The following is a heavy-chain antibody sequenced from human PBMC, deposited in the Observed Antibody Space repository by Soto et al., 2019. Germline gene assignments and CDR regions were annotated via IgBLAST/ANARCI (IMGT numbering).Heavy chain of an antibody. D-gene: IGHD3-10*01. CDR3: VKLYGSGSYAFDI. V-gene: IGHV3-64D*06. Sequence: GGSLRLSCSASGFTFSSYAMHWVRQAPGKGLEYVSAISSNGGSAYYADSVKGRFTISRDNSKNTLYLQMSSLRAEDTAVYYCVKLYGSGSYAFDIWGQGTMVTVSS. J-gene: IGHJ3*02. CDR2: ISSNGGSA. CDR1: GFTFSSYA.